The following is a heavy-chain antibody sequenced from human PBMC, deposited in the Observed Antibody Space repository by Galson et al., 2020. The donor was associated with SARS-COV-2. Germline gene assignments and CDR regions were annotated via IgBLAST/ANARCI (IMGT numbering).Heavy chain of an antibody. D-gene: IGHD2-2*01. CDR3: ARSPIDCTDTSCYFDS. CDR2: ISRSSTYI. V-gene: IGHV3-21*01. J-gene: IGHJ4*02. Sequence: NSGGSLRLSCAASGFTFSVYSMNWVRQAPGKGLEWVSSISRSSTYIYYADSLKGRFTISRDNAKNSLFMQMNSLRAEDTAVYYCARSPIDCTDTSCYFDSWGQGTLVTVSS. CDR1: GFTFSVYS.